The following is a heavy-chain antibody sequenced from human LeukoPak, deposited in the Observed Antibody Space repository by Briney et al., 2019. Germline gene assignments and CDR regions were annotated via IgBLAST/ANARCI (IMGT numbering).Heavy chain of an antibody. CDR3: AKASATYYYDSSGYYASDY. CDR1: GFTFSSYG. J-gene: IGHJ4*02. V-gene: IGHV3-23*01. Sequence: GGSLRLSCAASGFTFSSYGMSWVRQAPGKGLEWVSAISGSGGSTYYADSVKGRFTISRDNSMNTLYLQMNSLRAEDTAVYYCAKASATYYYDSSGYYASDYWGQGTLVTASS. D-gene: IGHD3-22*01. CDR2: ISGSGGST.